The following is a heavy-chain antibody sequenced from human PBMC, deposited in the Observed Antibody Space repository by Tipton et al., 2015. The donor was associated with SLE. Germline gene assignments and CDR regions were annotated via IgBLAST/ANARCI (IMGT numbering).Heavy chain of an antibody. CDR2: INSDGSIT. V-gene: IGHV3-74*01. CDR1: GFAFSSYW. D-gene: IGHD3-10*01. J-gene: IGHJ4*02. Sequence: GSLRLSCAASGFAFSSYWMYWVRQSPGKGLVWISRINSDGSITKYADSVKGRFTISRDNAKNTLFLQVNSLRAEDTAIYYCARDRGAEFDYWGQGTLVTVSS. CDR3: ARDRGAEFDY.